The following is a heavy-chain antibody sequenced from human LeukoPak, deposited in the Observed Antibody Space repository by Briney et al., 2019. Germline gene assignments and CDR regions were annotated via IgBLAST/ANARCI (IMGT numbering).Heavy chain of an antibody. J-gene: IGHJ4*02. CDR1: GYTFTGYY. CDR2: INPNSGST. Sequence: ASVKVSCKASGYTFTGYYMHWVRQAPGQGLEWMGWINPNSGSTNYAQKFQGRVTMTRDTSISTAYMELSRLRSDDTAVYYCARGNYGDYVDYWGQGTLVTVSS. D-gene: IGHD4-17*01. V-gene: IGHV1-2*02. CDR3: ARGNYGDYVDY.